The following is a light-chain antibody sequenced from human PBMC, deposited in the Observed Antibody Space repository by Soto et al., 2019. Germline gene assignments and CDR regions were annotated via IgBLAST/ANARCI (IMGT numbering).Light chain of an antibody. CDR2: DVT. V-gene: IGLV2-11*01. Sequence: QSVLTQPRSVSGSPGQSVTISCTGTSSDGGGYNYVSWYQQHPGKAPKLMIYDVTKRPSGVPDRFSGSKSGNTASLTISGLQAEDEADYYCCSYAGRSTFGVFGTGTKV. CDR1: SSDGGGYNY. J-gene: IGLJ1*01. CDR3: CSYAGRSTFGV.